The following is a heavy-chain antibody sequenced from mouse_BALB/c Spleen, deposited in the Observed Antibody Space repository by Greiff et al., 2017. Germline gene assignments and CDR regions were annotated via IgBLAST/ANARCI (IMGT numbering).Heavy chain of an antibody. Sequence: EVMLVESGGGLVKPGGSLKLSCAASGFTFSSYAMSWVRQTPEKRLEWVASISSGGSTYYPDSVKGRFTISRDNARNILYLQMSSLRSEDTAMYYCARGQGYSFAYWGQGTLVTVSA. D-gene: IGHD3-1*01. CDR2: ISSGGST. CDR3: ARGQGYSFAY. J-gene: IGHJ3*01. V-gene: IGHV5-6-5*01. CDR1: GFTFSSYA.